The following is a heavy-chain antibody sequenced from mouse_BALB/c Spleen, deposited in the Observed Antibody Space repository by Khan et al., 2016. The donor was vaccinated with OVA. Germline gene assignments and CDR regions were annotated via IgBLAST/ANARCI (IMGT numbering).Heavy chain of an antibody. CDR3: VLDFYGRAWFAY. CDR1: GFSLTNYG. V-gene: IGHV2-3*01. Sequence: QVQLKESGPGLVAPSQSLSITCTVSGFSLTNYGVGWVRQPPGKGLEWLGIIWGDGSTNYHSALISRLSISKDNSKSQVFFKLNSLQTDDTATYYCVLDFYGRAWFAYWGKGTLVTVSA. CDR2: IWGDGST. D-gene: IGHD1-1*01. J-gene: IGHJ3*01.